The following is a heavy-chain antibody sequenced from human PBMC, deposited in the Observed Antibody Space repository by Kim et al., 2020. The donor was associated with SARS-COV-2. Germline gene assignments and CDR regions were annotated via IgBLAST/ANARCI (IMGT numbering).Heavy chain of an antibody. D-gene: IGHD6-19*01. CDR2: IKSKTDGGTT. CDR1: GFTFSNAW. J-gene: IGHJ4*02. Sequence: GGSLRLSCAASGFTFSNAWMSWVRQAPGKGLEWVGRIKSKTDGGTTDYAAPVKGRFTISRDDSKNTLHLQMNSLKTEDTAVYYCTTDRLSSSGWHVTRYFDYWGQGTLVTVSS. CDR3: TTDRLSSSGWHVTRYFDY. V-gene: IGHV3-15*01.